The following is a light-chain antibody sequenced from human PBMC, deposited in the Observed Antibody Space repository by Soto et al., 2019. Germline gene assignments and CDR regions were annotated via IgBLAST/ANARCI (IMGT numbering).Light chain of an antibody. CDR3: QQRSNWPWT. J-gene: IGKJ1*01. CDR2: DAS. CDR1: VSVSSY. Sequence: EIVLTQSPATLSLSPGERATLSCRASVSVSSYLAWYQQKPGQAPRLLIYDASNRATGIPARFSGSGSGTDFTLTISSLEPEDFAVYYCQQRSNWPWTFGQGTGVEIK. V-gene: IGKV3-11*01.